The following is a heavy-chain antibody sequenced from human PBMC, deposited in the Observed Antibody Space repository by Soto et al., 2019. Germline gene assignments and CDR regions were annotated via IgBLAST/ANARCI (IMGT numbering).Heavy chain of an antibody. CDR3: ARESEDLTSNFDY. Sequence: PGGSLRLSCAASGFTFRSFTMNWVRQAPGKGLEWVSSISSTTNYIYYADSMKGRFTVSRDNAKNSVYLEMNSLSAEDTAVYYCARESEDLTSNFDYWGQGTLVTVSS. CDR1: GFTFRSFT. J-gene: IGHJ4*02. V-gene: IGHV3-21*01. CDR2: ISSTTNYI.